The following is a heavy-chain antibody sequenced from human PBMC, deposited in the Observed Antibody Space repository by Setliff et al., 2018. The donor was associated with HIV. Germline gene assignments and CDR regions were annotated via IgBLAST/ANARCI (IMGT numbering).Heavy chain of an antibody. Sequence: SETLSLTCSVFRGSLSSGGYYWDWIRQHPGKGLEWIGYSYHSGSPSYNPSLKSRTTISVDTSKNEFSLKLSSVTAAETAVYYCARLQFLKSWFDPWGQGTLVTVSS. D-gene: IGHD3-3*01. CDR3: ARLQFLKSWFDP. CDR1: RGSLSSGGYY. V-gene: IGHV4-31*03. J-gene: IGHJ5*02. CDR2: SYHSGSP.